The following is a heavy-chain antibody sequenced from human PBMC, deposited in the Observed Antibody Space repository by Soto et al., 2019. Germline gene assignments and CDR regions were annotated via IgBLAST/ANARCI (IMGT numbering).Heavy chain of an antibody. CDR2: IHHFGTT. V-gene: IGHV4-31*03. CDR3: ARVICASSICYFPAWFDP. D-gene: IGHD2-21*01. CDR1: GDSINSDGYF. J-gene: IGHJ5*02. Sequence: PSETLSLTCSVSGDSINSDGYFWSWIRQHPGKGLEWIGSIHHFGTTYYNPSLSSRLNMSMDTSKNQFSLNLMSVTAGDTAVYYCARVICASSICYFPAWFDPWGRGTLVTVSS.